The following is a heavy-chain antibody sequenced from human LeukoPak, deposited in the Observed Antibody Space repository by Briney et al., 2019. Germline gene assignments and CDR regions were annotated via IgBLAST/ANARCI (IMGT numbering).Heavy chain of an antibody. D-gene: IGHD6-19*01. Sequence: GGSLRLSCSASGFTFSSYAMHWVRQAPGKGLEYVSAFSSNGDSTYYADSVKGRFTISRDNSKNTLYLQMSSLRAEDTAVYYCVKKRSDSSGWFDYWGQGTLVTVSS. CDR1: GFTFSSYA. CDR3: VKKRSDSSGWFDY. J-gene: IGHJ4*02. CDR2: FSSNGDST. V-gene: IGHV3-64D*06.